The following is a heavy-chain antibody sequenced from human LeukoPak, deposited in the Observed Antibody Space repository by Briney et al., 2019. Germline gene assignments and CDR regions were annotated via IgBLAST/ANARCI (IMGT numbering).Heavy chain of an antibody. Sequence: SETLSLTCAVSGYSISSGYYWGWIRQPPGKGLEWIGSIYHSGSTYYNPSLKSRVTISVDTSKNQFSLKLSSVTAADTAVYYCARTDKYCGGDCYHFDYWGQGTLVTVSS. CDR2: IYHSGST. V-gene: IGHV4-38-2*01. CDR3: ARTDKYCGGDCYHFDY. CDR1: GYSISSGYY. D-gene: IGHD2-21*01. J-gene: IGHJ4*02.